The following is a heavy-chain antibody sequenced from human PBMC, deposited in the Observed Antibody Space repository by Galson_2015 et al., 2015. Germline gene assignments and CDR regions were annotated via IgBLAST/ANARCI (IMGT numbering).Heavy chain of an antibody. D-gene: IGHD6-6*01. CDR1: GVSISRGGYY. CDR2: IHASGTT. J-gene: IGHJ4*02. Sequence: CTVSGVSISRGGYYWSWIRQHPVKGLEWIGYIHASGTTYYSPSLKSRVTISVDTSKNQVSLKLNSVTAADTAVYYCARVGSSSVMPDYWGQGSLVTVSS. CDR3: ARVGSSSVMPDY. V-gene: IGHV4-31*03.